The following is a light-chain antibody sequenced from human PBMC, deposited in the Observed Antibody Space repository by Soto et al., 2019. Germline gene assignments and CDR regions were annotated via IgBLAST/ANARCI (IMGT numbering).Light chain of an antibody. CDR2: DVS. J-gene: IGLJ2*01. CDR1: SSDVGGYNY. Sequence: QSALTQPASVSGSPGQSITISCTGTSSDVGGYNYVSWYQQHPGKAPKLMIYDVSNRPSGVSNRFSGSKSGKTASLTISGLQAEDEADYYCSSYTGSSPYVVFGGGTKLTVL. CDR3: SSYTGSSPYVV. V-gene: IGLV2-14*01.